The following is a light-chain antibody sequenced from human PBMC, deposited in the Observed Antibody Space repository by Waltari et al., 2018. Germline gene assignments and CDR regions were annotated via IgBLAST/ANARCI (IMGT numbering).Light chain of an antibody. CDR1: NRDVGHYTL. V-gene: IGLV2-23*02. Sequence: QSALTQPASVSGYPGQSITLSCTGRNRDVGHYTLVSWYQQHPGKAPKLLLYEVNQRPSGVSSRFSGSKSGITASLTISGLQAEDEADFYCCSYAGSTTWLFGGGTRLTVL. J-gene: IGLJ2*01. CDR2: EVN. CDR3: CSYAGSTTWL.